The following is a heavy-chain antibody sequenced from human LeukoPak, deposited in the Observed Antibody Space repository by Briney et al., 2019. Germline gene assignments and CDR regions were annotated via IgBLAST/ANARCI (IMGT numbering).Heavy chain of an antibody. CDR2: IKQDGSEK. D-gene: IGHD6-19*01. V-gene: IGHV3-7*01. CDR3: AREYSKQWLVHYYYYYYMDV. Sequence: PGGSLRLSCAASGFTFSDYYMSWIRQAPGKGLEWVANIKQDGSEKYYVDSVKGRFTISRDNAKNSLYLQMNSLRAEDTAVYYCAREYSKQWLVHYYYYYYMDVWGKGTTVTISS. CDR1: GFTFSDYY. J-gene: IGHJ6*03.